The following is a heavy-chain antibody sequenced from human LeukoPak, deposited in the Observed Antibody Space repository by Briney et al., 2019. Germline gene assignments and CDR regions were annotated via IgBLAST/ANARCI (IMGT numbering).Heavy chain of an antibody. V-gene: IGHV4-34*01. J-gene: IGHJ4*02. CDR1: GGSFSGYY. Sequence: SETLSLTCAVYGGSFSGYYWSWIRQPPGKGLEWIGEINHSGSTNYNPSLKSRVTISVDTSKNQFSLKLSSVTAADTAVYYCARGSSYYYDSSGYYYWGQGTLVTVSS. CDR2: INHSGST. CDR3: ARGSSYYYDSSGYYY. D-gene: IGHD3-22*01.